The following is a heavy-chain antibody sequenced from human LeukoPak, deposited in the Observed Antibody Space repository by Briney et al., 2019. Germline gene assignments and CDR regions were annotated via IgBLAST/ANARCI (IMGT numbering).Heavy chain of an antibody. V-gene: IGHV3-13*01. Sequence: GGSLRLSCAASGFTFSSYDMPWVRQATGKGLEWVSAIGTAGDTYYPGSVKGRFTISRENAKNSLYLQMNSLRAGDTAVYYCARGGITGTTRYYYYGMDVWGQGTTVTVSS. CDR2: IGTAGDT. CDR1: GFTFSSYD. D-gene: IGHD1-20*01. J-gene: IGHJ6*02. CDR3: ARGGITGTTRYYYYGMDV.